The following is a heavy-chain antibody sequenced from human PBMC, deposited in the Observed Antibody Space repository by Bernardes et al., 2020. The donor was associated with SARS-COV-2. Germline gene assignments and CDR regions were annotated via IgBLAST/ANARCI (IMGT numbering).Heavy chain of an antibody. Sequence: GGSLRLSCAASGFTFSSYWMHWVRQAPGKGLVWVSRMNSDGSSTSYADSVKGRFTISRDNAKNTLYLQMNSLRAEDTAVYYCARDAYYDFWSGSLGSYYYYYGMDVWGQGTTVTVSS. CDR3: ARDAYYDFWSGSLGSYYYYYGMDV. V-gene: IGHV3-74*01. CDR2: MNSDGSST. CDR1: GFTFSSYW. D-gene: IGHD3-3*01. J-gene: IGHJ6*02.